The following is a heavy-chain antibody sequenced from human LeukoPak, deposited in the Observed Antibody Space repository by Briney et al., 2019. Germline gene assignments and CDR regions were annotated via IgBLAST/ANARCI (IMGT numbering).Heavy chain of an antibody. CDR3: ARHSTGAS. Sequence: GGSLRLSCIASGFTFSSDTMACVRQSPGKGLEWVSGISESGGNTYYIDSVKGRFTISRDNSKNTLYLQMNSLRVEDTATYYCARHSTGASWGQGTLVTVSS. CDR2: ISESGGNT. J-gene: IGHJ4*02. CDR1: GFTFSSDT. V-gene: IGHV3-23*01. D-gene: IGHD2-15*01.